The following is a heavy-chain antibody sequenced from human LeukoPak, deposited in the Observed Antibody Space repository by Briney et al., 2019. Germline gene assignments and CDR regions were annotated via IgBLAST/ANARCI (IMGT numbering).Heavy chain of an antibody. Sequence: ASVKVSCKASGYTFSTYGISWVRQAPGQGLEWMGWISAYNGNTNYAQKFQGRVTMTRNTSISTAYMELSSLRSEDTAVYYCARGDGYSSGWYLWYYYYYYMDVWGKGTTVTISS. CDR3: ARGDGYSSGWYLWYYYYYYMDV. D-gene: IGHD6-19*01. CDR1: GYTFSTYG. V-gene: IGHV1-18*01. CDR2: ISAYNGNT. J-gene: IGHJ6*03.